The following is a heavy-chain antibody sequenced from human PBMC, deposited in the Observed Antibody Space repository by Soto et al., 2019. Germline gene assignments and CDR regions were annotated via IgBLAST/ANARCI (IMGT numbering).Heavy chain of an antibody. V-gene: IGHV4-4*07. CDR2: IYTSGST. Sequence: SETLSLTCTVSGGSISSYYWSWIRQPAGKGLEWIGRIYTSGSTNYNPSLKSRVTMSVDTSKNQFSLKLSSVTAADTAVYYCARASRSYYDILTGYYSGNYFDYWGQGTLVTVSS. J-gene: IGHJ4*02. D-gene: IGHD3-9*01. CDR3: ARASRSYYDILTGYYSGNYFDY. CDR1: GGSISSYY.